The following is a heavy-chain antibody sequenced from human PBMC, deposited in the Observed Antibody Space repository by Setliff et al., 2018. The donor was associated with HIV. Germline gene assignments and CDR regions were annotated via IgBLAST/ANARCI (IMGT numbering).Heavy chain of an antibody. CDR1: GFSVSDNY. J-gene: IGHJ6*03. D-gene: IGHD2-15*01. V-gene: IGHV3-53*01. CDR2: IYAGGET. Sequence: LRLSCAASGFSVSDNYMSWVRQAPGKGLEWVSVIYAGGETHYAESMEGRFTISRDSSKNTLYLLMKSLRVEDTAVYYCARDSGGIGGYYYYMDVWGKGTMVTVSS. CDR3: ARDSGGIGGYYYYMDV.